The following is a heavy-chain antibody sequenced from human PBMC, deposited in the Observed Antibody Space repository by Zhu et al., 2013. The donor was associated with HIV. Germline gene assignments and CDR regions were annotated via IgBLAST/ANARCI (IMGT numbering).Heavy chain of an antibody. CDR3: ARARYYYGSGSPLAFDI. J-gene: IGHJ3*02. CDR1: GFTVSSNY. CDR2: IYSGGST. V-gene: IGHV3-53*01. Sequence: EVQLVESGGGLIQPGGSLRLSCAASGFTVSSNYMSWVRQAPGKGLEWVSVIYSGGSTYYADSVKGRFTISRDNSKNTLYLQMNSLRAEDTAVYYCARARYYYGSGSPLAFDIWGQGTMVTVSS. D-gene: IGHD3-10*01.